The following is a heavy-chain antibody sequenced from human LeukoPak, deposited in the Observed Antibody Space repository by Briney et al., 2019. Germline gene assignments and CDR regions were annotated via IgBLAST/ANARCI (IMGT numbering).Heavy chain of an antibody. CDR1: GFTFSDYY. CDR3: ASEVDHDAFDI. CDR2: ISSSGSTI. D-gene: IGHD2-2*01. J-gene: IGHJ3*02. V-gene: IGHV3-11*04. Sequence: GGSLRLSCAASGFTFSDYYMSWIRQAPGKGLEWVSYISSSGSTIYYADSVKGRFTISRDNAKNSLYLQMNSLRAEDTAVYYCASEVDHDAFDIWGQGTMVTVSS.